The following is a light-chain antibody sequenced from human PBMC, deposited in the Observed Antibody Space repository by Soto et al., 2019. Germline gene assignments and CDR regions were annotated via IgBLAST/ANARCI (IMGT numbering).Light chain of an antibody. CDR2: EVS. J-gene: IGLJ1*01. CDR3: SSYADHNSYV. V-gene: IGLV2-8*01. Sequence: QSVLTQPPSASGSPGQSVTISCTGTSSDVGGYKYVSWYQQYPGKAPKLMIYEVSKRPSGVPDRFSGSKSGNTASLTVSGLQAEDEADYYCSSYADHNSYVFGTGTKVTVL. CDR1: SSDVGGYKY.